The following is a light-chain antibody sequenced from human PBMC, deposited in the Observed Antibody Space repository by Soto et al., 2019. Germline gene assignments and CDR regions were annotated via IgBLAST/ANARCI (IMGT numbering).Light chain of an antibody. J-gene: IGKJ5*01. CDR3: QQYGSSPIT. CDR2: GAS. V-gene: IGKV3-20*01. CDR1: QSVSSSY. Sequence: EIVLPQSPGTLSLSPGERARLSCSASQSVSSSYLAWYQQKPGQAPRLLIYGASSRATGIPDRFSGSGSGTDFTLTISRLETEDFAVYDGQQYGSSPITFCQGTRLEIK.